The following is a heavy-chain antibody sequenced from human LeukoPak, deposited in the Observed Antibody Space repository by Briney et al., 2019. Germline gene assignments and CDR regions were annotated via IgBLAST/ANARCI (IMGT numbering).Heavy chain of an antibody. CDR2: ISSSGSTI. V-gene: IGHV3-11*04. Sequence: PGGSLRLSCAASGFTFSDYYMSWIRQAPGKGLEWVSYISSSGSTIYYADSVKGRFTISRDNAKNSLYLQMNSLRAEDTAVYYCARRKDSGSQSHDYWGQGTLVTVSS. J-gene: IGHJ4*02. D-gene: IGHD1-26*01. CDR1: GFTFSDYY. CDR3: ARRKDSGSQSHDY.